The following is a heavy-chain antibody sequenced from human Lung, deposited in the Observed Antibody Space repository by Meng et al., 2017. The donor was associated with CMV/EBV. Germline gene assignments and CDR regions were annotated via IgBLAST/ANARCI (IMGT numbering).Heavy chain of an antibody. D-gene: IGHD6-19*01. CDR1: GGSISSSNW. CDR3: ASFPPPGKQWLVTDY. CDR2: IYHSGST. V-gene: IGHV4-4*02. J-gene: IGHJ4*02. Sequence: VLPQESGPGLVKPSGTLSPHCAVSGGSISSSNWWSWVRQPPGKGLEWIGEIYHSGSTNYNPSLKSRVTISVDKSKNQFSLKLSSVTAADTAVYYCASFPPPGKQWLVTDYWGQGTLVTVSS.